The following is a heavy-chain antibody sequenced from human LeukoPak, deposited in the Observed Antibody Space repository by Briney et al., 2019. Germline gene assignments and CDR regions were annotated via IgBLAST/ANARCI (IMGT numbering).Heavy chain of an antibody. J-gene: IGHJ4*02. D-gene: IGHD5-24*01. V-gene: IGHV3-43*02. CDR2: ISGDGGST. Sequence: GGSLRLSCAASGFTFDDYAMHWVRQAPGKGLEWVSLISGDGGSTYYADSVKGRFTISRDNSKNSLYLQMNSLRTEDTALYYCARDVEMATIVITFDYRGQGTLVTVSS. CDR3: ARDVEMATIVITFDY. CDR1: GFTFDDYA.